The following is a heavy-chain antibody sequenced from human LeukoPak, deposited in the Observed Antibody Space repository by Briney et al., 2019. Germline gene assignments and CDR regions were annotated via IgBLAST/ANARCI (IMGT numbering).Heavy chain of an antibody. CDR1: GFTFSSYW. V-gene: IGHV3-30*03. CDR3: ARDQLAYSGYDTLFDY. CDR2: ISYDGSNK. Sequence: GGSLRLSCAASGFTFSSYWMNWVRQAPGKGLEWVAVISYDGSNKYYADSVKGRFTISRDNSKNTLYLQLNSLRPEDTAVYYCARDQLAYSGYDTLFDYWGQGTLVTVSS. J-gene: IGHJ4*02. D-gene: IGHD5-12*01.